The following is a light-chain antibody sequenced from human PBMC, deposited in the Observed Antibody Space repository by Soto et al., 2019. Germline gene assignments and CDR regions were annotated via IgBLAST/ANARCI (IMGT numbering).Light chain of an antibody. CDR1: SSDIGAYNY. CDR3: SSFTTINTGV. J-gene: IGLJ1*01. CDR2: DVS. Sequence: QSALTQPASVSGSPGQSITISCTGTSSDIGAYNYVSWYQQHPGKAPKLMLYDVSNRPSGVSNRFSGSKSGNTASLTISGLQAEDEADYYCSSFTTINTGVFGTGTKLTVL. V-gene: IGLV2-14*01.